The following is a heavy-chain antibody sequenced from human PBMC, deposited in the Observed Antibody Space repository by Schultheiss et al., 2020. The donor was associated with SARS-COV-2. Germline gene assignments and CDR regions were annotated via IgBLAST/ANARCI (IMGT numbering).Heavy chain of an antibody. CDR1: GGSFSGYY. V-gene: IGHV4-34*01. CDR2: INHSGST. CDR3: ARGRIAARLYNY. J-gene: IGHJ4*02. D-gene: IGHD6-6*01. Sequence: GSLRLSCAVYGGSFSGYYWSWIRQPPGKGLEWIGEINHSGSTNYNPSLKSRVTISVDTSKNQFSLKLSSVTAADTAVYYCARGRIAARLYNYWGQGTLVTVSS.